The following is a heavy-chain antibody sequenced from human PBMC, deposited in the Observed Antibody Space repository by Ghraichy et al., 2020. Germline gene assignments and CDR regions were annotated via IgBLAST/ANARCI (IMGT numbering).Heavy chain of an antibody. J-gene: IGHJ6*03. Sequence: SQTLSLTCTVSGGSISSFYWSWIRQPPGKGLEWIGYIYYSGNTNYNPSLKSRVTISVDTSKNQFSLKLSSVTAVDTAVYYCAREGAGGSDFSPYYYYMDVWGKGTTVTVSS. CDR3: AREGAGGSDFSPYYYYMDV. CDR2: IYYSGNT. D-gene: IGHD5-12*01. CDR1: GGSISSFY. V-gene: IGHV4-59*01.